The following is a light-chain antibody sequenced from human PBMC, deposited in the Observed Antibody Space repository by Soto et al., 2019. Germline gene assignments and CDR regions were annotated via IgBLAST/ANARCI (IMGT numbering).Light chain of an antibody. Sequence: DIQMTQSPSSLSASVGDRVTITCRASQSISSYLVWYQQKPVKAPKLLIYTASSLQSGVPSRFSGSGSGTDFTLTISSLQPEDFATYYCQQSYSTPITFGQGTRLEIK. CDR2: TAS. CDR3: QQSYSTPIT. J-gene: IGKJ5*01. V-gene: IGKV1-39*01. CDR1: QSISSY.